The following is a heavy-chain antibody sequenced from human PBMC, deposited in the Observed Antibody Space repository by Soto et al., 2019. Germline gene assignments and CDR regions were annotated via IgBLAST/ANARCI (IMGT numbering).Heavy chain of an antibody. V-gene: IGHV4-59*01. Sequence: PSQTLSLTCTASVGSSKSYYWSWIRQPPGKGLEWIGYIYYSGSTDYNPSLKSRVTISVDTSKNQFSLKLRSVTAADTAVYYCARDSYNFDDWGQGILVTVSS. CDR1: VGSSKSYY. J-gene: IGHJ4*02. CDR2: IYYSGST. D-gene: IGHD5-18*01. CDR3: ARDSYNFDD.